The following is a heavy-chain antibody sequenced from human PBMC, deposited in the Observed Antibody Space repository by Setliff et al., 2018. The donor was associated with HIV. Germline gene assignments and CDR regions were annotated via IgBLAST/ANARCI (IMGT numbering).Heavy chain of an antibody. CDR2: IYDGGTT. V-gene: IGHV4-38-2*01. CDR1: GYSINNIHY. D-gene: IGHD3-10*02. Sequence: PSETLSLTCDVSGYSINNIHYWGWIRQPPGKGLECLGNIYDGGTTYHNPSLKGRVTISIDTSKAQFSLELISVTAADTAVYYCVRRDVSFLFGQFDSWGQGILVTVSS. CDR3: VRRDVSFLFGQFDS. J-gene: IGHJ4*02.